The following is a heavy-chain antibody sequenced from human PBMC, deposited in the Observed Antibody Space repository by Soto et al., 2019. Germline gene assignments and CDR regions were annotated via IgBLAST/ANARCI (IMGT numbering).Heavy chain of an antibody. J-gene: IGHJ4*02. CDR2: IWYHGRDK. D-gene: IGHD1-26*01. CDR1: GFSFRNHV. V-gene: IGHV3-33*01. Sequence: QVHLVESGGGVVQPGGSLRLSCEASGFSFRNHVMHWVRQAPGKGLEWVAVIWYHGRDKFYADSVKGRFTISRDNSKKTLYLQMNSLRAEDTAVYYCARVNGGESGTYIFDYWGQGSLVTVSS. CDR3: ARVNGGESGTYIFDY.